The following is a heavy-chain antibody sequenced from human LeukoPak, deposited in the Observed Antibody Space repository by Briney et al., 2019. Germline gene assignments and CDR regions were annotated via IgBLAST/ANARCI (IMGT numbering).Heavy chain of an antibody. J-gene: IGHJ3*02. D-gene: IGHD1-26*01. V-gene: IGHV1-58*02. CDR1: GFTFTSSA. Sequence: SVKVSCKASGFTFTSSAMQWVRQARGQRLEWIGWIVVGSGNTNYAQKFQERVTITRDMSTSTAYMELSSLRSEDTAVYYCAAAVGPGWAFDIWGXXXMVTVSS. CDR2: IVVGSGNT. CDR3: AAAVGPGWAFDI.